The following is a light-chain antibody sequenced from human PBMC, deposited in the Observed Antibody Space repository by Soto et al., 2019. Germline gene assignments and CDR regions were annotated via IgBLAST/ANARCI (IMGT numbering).Light chain of an antibody. CDR2: NAS. J-gene: IGKJ1*01. V-gene: IGKV3-11*01. CDR1: QSITNY. CDR3: KQRSNWPRT. Sequence: EIVLTQSPATLSLSPGERATISCRASQSITNYLAWYQQRPGQAPRLLISNASNMATGIPPRFSGSGSGTDFTPTISSLRPEDFEVYYCKQRSNWPRTFGQGTKVEIK.